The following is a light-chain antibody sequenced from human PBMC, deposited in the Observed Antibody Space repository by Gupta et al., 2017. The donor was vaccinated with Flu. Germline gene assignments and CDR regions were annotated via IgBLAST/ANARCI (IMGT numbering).Light chain of an antibody. CDR1: QRISSY. CDR3: QHRDSTPRT. CDR2: AAS. Sequence: DIQMTQSPSSLSASVGDRVTITCRASQRISSYLNWYQQKPGKAPKLLIYAASRVKSGVPSRFSGSGSGTDFTLTISRLQPEDFATYYCQHRDSTPRTFGQGTKVEIK. V-gene: IGKV1-39*01. J-gene: IGKJ1*01.